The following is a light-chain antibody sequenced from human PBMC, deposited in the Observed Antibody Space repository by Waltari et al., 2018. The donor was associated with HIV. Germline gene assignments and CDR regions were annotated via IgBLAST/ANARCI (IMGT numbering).Light chain of an antibody. V-gene: IGKV3-20*01. CDR2: DAS. CDR3: QQYGTSPRT. CDR1: QSVRSSY. Sequence: EIVLTQSPGTLSLSPGERATLSCRASQSVRSSYLAWYQQRPGQAPRLLIYDASSRATGIPDRFSGSWSGTDFTLTISRLEPEDFAVYYCQQYGTSPRTFGQGTKVETK. J-gene: IGKJ1*01.